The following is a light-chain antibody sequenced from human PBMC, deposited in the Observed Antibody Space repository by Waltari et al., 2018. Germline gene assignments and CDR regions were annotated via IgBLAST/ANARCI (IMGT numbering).Light chain of an antibody. CDR2: DDT. J-gene: IGLJ2*01. CDR1: NIRSKS. V-gene: IGLV3-21*02. CDR3: QVWDSSSDHVV. Sequence: SYVLTQAPSVSVSPGQSARITCGGSNIRSKSVHWHQQKPGQAPVLVLYDDTDRPSGILERFSGSNSGNTATLIISRVEAGDEADYYCQVWDSSSDHVVFGGGTKLTVL.